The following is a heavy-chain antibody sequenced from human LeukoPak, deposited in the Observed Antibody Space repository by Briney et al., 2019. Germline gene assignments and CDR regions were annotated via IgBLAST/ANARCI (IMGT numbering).Heavy chain of an antibody. CDR2: INHSGST. V-gene: IGHV4-34*01. J-gene: IGHJ4*02. CDR1: GGAFSGYY. Sequence: PSETLSLTCAVYGGAFSGYYWSWIRQPPGQGLEWIGEINHSGSTNYNPSLKSRVTISVDTSKNQFSLKLSFVTAADTAVYYCTRRANWYSSSWYPFDYWGQGTLVTVSS. D-gene: IGHD6-13*01. CDR3: TRRANWYSSSWYPFDY.